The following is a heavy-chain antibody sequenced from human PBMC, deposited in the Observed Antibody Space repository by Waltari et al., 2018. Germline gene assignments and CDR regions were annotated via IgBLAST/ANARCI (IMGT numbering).Heavy chain of an antibody. J-gene: IGHJ4*02. D-gene: IGHD3-16*01. CDR2: INHSGST. CDR3: ARALGGVGDY. V-gene: IGHV4-34*01. Sequence: QVQLQQWGAGLLKPSETLSLTCAVYGGSFSGYYWSWIRQPPGKGLEWIGEINHSGSTNYNPSLKSRVTISVDTSKNQFSLKLSSVTAADTAVYYCARALGGVGDYWGQGTLVTVSS. CDR1: GGSFSGYY.